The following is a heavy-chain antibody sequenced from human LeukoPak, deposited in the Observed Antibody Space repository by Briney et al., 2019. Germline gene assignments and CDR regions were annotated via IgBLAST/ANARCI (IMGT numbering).Heavy chain of an antibody. CDR2: IYSDGSNT. V-gene: IGHV3-74*01. CDR3: ATGQGHGMDV. CDR1: GFTFSSYW. D-gene: IGHD1-14*01. J-gene: IGHJ6*02. Sequence: GGSLRLSCAASGFTFSSYWMHWVRQAPGKGLVWVSGIYSDGSNTYYADSVKGRFTISRDNAKNTLYLQMNSLRDEDTAVYYCATGQGHGMDVGGQG.